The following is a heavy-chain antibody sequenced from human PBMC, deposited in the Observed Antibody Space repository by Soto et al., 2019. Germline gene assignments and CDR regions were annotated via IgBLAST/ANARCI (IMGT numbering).Heavy chain of an antibody. CDR1: RFTFSSYG. V-gene: IGHV3-33*01. CDR3: ARAAWAIFGVVIGYMDV. CDR2: IWYDGSNK. D-gene: IGHD3-3*01. J-gene: IGHJ6*03. Sequence: GGSLRLSCAASRFTFSSYGMHWVRQAPGKGLEWVAVIWYDGSNKYYADSVKGRFTISRDNSKNTLYLQMNSLRAEDTAVYYCARAAWAIFGVVIGYMDVWGKGTTVTVSS.